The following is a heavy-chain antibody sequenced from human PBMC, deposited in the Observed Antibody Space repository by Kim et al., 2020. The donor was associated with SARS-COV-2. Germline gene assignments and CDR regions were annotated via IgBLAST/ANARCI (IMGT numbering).Heavy chain of an antibody. CDR1: GGSIRDGDYS. CDR3: ARLVSGSSSHFDY. Sequence: SETLSLTCAVSGGSIRDGDYSWSWIRQPPGKGLEWIGYIYHTGSAFYNPSLKGRVTISVDTSKNHFSVKLNSLTAADTAVYFCARLVSGSSSHFDYWGQGTLVTVSS. V-gene: IGHV4-30-2*01. D-gene: IGHD6-13*01. J-gene: IGHJ4*02. CDR2: IYHTGSA.